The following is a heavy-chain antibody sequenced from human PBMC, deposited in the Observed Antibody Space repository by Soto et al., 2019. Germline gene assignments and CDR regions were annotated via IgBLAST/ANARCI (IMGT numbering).Heavy chain of an antibody. Sequence: GGSLRLSCATSGFNFNNYAMSWVRQAPGERLEWVSFISSSGGTTYYADSVKGRFTISRDNSRNTVFLQMNTLGAEDTAIYYCAKKVNSGPGSQYFDYWGQGTLVTVSS. J-gene: IGHJ4*02. CDR3: AKKVNSGPGSQYFDY. CDR2: ISSSGGTT. V-gene: IGHV3-23*01. CDR1: GFNFNNYA. D-gene: IGHD3-10*01.